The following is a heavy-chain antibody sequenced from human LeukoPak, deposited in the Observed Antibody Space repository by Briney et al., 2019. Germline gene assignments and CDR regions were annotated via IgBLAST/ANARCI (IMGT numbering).Heavy chain of an antibody. D-gene: IGHD6-13*01. Sequence: ASVKVSCKASGYTFTGYYMHWVRQAPGQGLEWMGWINPNSGGTNYAQKFQGRVTMTRDTSISTAYMELSRLRSDDTAVYYCARGPYSSSYFVTTPWFDPWGQGTLVTVSS. J-gene: IGHJ5*02. CDR2: INPNSGGT. V-gene: IGHV1-2*02. CDR1: GYTFTGYY. CDR3: ARGPYSSSYFVTTPWFDP.